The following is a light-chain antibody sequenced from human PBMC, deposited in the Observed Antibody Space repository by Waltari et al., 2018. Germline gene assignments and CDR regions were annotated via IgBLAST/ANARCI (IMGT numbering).Light chain of an antibody. V-gene: IGKV3-11*01. CDR1: QSVSSY. CDR2: DAS. CDR3: QQRSNWPWT. J-gene: IGKJ1*01. Sequence: EIVLTQSPATLSLSPGERATLSCRASQSVSSYLAWYQQKPGQAPRLLISDASNRATGIPARFSGSGSGTDFTLTISSLEPEDFAVYYCQQRSNWPWTLGQGTKVEIK.